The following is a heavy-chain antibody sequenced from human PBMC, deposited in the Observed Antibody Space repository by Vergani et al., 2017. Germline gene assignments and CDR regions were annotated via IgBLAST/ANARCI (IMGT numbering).Heavy chain of an antibody. J-gene: IGHJ1*01. CDR2: ISGIGGST. CDR1: GFTFSSYA. V-gene: IGHV3-23*01. Sequence: EVQLLESGGGLVQPGGSLRLSCAASGFTFSSYAMSWVRQAPGKGLEWVSAISGIGGSTYYADSVKGLFPLSRDNSKNTLYLQMNSLRAEDTAVYYCAKNGIGYCGSGTKVPEYFQHWGQGTLVTVSS. D-gene: IGHD3-10*01. CDR3: AKNGIGYCGSGTKVPEYFQH.